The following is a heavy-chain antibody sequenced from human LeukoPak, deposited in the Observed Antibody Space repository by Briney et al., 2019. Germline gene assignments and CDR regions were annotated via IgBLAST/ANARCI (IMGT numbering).Heavy chain of an antibody. J-gene: IGHJ4*02. Sequence: SETLSLTCAVYGGSFSGYYWSWIRQPPGKGLEWIGEINHSGSTNYNPSLKSRVTISVDTSKNQFSLKLSSVTAADTAVYYCARDPFNWSTTGGDYWGQGTLVTISS. V-gene: IGHV4-34*01. D-gene: IGHD3-9*01. CDR1: GGSFSGYY. CDR2: INHSGST. CDR3: ARDPFNWSTTGGDY.